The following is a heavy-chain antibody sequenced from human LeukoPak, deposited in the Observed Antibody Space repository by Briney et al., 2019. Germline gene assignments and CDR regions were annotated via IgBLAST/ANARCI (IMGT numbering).Heavy chain of an antibody. D-gene: IGHD3-22*01. CDR3: ARQDYDSSGYYYAYYFDY. Sequence: SETLSLTCTVSGGSISSSSYYWGWIRQPPGKGLEWIGSIYYSGSTYNNPSLRGRVTISVDTSKNQFPLKLSSVTAADTAVYYCARQDYDSSGYYYAYYFDYWGQGTLVTVSS. CDR2: IYYSGST. V-gene: IGHV4-39*01. J-gene: IGHJ4*02. CDR1: GGSISSSSYY.